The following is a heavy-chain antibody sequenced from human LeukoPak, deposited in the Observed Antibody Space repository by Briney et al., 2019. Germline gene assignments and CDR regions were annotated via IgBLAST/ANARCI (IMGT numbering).Heavy chain of an antibody. CDR1: GGSISSGGYY. V-gene: IGHV4-31*03. CDR2: IYYSGST. Sequence: SETLSLTCTVSGGSISSGGYYWSWIRQHPGKGLEWIGYIYYSGSTYYNPSLKSRVTISVDTSKNQFSLKLSSVTAADTAVYYCARGGDVVFDYWGQGTLVTVSS. CDR3: ARGGDVVFDY. J-gene: IGHJ4*02. D-gene: IGHD2-21*02.